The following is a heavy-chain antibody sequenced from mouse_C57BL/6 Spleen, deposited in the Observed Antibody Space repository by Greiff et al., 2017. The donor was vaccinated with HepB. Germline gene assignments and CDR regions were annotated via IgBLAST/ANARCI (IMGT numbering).Heavy chain of an antibody. V-gene: IGHV1-63*01. J-gene: IGHJ4*01. Sequence: QVQLKQSGAELVRPGTSVKMSCKASGYTFTNYWIGWAKQRPGHGLEWIGDIYPGGGYTNYNEKFKGKATLTADKSSSTAYMQFSSLTSEDSAIYYCARKGGQLRGYYAMDYWGQGTSVTVSS. D-gene: IGHD4-1*02. CDR3: ARKGGQLRGYYAMDY. CDR1: GYTFTNYW. CDR2: IYPGGGYT.